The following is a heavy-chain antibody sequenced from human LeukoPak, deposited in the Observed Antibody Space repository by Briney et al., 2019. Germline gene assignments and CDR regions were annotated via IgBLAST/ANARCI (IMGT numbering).Heavy chain of an antibody. CDR1: GGSISSYY. J-gene: IGHJ4*02. V-gene: IGHV4-59*08. CDR2: ISDIGSI. Sequence: PSETLSLTCTVSGGSISSYYWSWVRQPPGKGLEWIAYISDIGSINYNPSLTSRVTISLDTSKNQFSLKLSSVTAADTAVYYCAGHHPRNTVDFWGQRTLVTVSS. CDR3: AGHHPRNTVDF. D-gene: IGHD2/OR15-2a*01.